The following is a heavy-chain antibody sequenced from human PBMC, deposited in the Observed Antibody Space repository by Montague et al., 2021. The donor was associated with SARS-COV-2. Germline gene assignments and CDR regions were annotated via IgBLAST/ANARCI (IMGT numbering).Heavy chain of an antibody. Sequence: SETLSLTCTVSGGSISSSTYYWGWIRQPPGKELEWIGSIYYSGRPYYNPSLKSRVTISVDTSKNQFSLKLSSVTAADTAVYYCARHGWGWLRLLRPFDYWGQGTLVTVSS. CDR1: GGSISSSTYY. V-gene: IGHV4-39*01. J-gene: IGHJ4*02. CDR2: IYYSGRP. CDR3: ARHGWGWLRLLRPFDY. D-gene: IGHD5-12*01.